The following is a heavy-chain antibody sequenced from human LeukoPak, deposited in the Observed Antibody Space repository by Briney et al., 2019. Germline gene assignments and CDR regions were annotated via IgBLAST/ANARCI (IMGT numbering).Heavy chain of an antibody. D-gene: IGHD2-2*02. Sequence: PVGSLRLSCAASGFTFSSYAMSCVRQAPGKGLEWVSAISGSVGSTYYADSVKGRFTISRDNSKNTLYLQMNSLSAEDTAVYYCAKDIQLGYCSSTSCYRGLSFDYWGQGTLVTVSS. CDR2: ISGSVGST. CDR1: GFTFSSYA. V-gene: IGHV3-23*01. CDR3: AKDIQLGYCSSTSCYRGLSFDY. J-gene: IGHJ4*02.